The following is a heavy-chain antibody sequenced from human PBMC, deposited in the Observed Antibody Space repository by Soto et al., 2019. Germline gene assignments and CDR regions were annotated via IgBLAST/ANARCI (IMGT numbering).Heavy chain of an antibody. CDR1: GYIFTNFG. Sequence: QVQLVQSGAEVKKPGASVKVSCKASGYIFTNFGISWVQQAPGRGPEWMGWISGYNGNTKYAQTVQGRVTMTTDTSTSTAYMELRSLRSDDTAVYYCARGGSSWSAEYYQHWGQGTPVIVSS. CDR3: ARGGSSWSAEYYQH. CDR2: ISGYNGNT. J-gene: IGHJ1*01. D-gene: IGHD6-13*01. V-gene: IGHV1-18*01.